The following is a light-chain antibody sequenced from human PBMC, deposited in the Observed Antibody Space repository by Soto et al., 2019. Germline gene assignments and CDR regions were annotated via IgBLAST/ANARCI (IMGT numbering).Light chain of an antibody. CDR2: KAS. CDR1: QSINSW. CDR3: QQYNSYRMYT. J-gene: IGKJ2*01. V-gene: IGKV1-5*03. Sequence: DIQMTQSPSTLSASVGDRVTITCRASQSINSWLAWYQQKPGKAPKLLIYKASSLESGVPSRFSASGSGTEFTLTLSSLQPDDFATYYCQQYNSYRMYTFGQGTKLEIK.